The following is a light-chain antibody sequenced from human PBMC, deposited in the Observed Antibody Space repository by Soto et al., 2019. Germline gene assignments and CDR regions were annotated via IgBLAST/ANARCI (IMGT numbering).Light chain of an antibody. V-gene: IGKV1-39*01. CDR3: QQYGSSRT. CDR2: TSS. Sequence: DIQMTQSPASLSASVGDRVTISCRASRSIGRNLNWYQQKPGKAPTLLMFTSSNLQSGVPSRFSGSGSGTDFIFTISSLQPEDFATYYCQQYGSSRTFGQGTKVDIK. J-gene: IGKJ1*01. CDR1: RSIGRN.